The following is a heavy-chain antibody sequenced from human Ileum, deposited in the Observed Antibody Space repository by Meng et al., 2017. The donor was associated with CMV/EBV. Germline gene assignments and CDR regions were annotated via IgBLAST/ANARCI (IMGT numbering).Heavy chain of an antibody. CDR2: IYQTGST. J-gene: IGHJ5*02. V-gene: IGHV4-4*02. D-gene: IGHD1-14*01. CDR3: AISPNQDPGP. Sequence: LTCAVSGASINSDRWWSWVRQPPGKGLEWIGEIYQTGSTNYNPSLKSRVTISMDKSKNQFSLNLSSVTAADTAFYYCAISPNQDPGPWGQGTLVTVSS. CDR1: GASINSDRW.